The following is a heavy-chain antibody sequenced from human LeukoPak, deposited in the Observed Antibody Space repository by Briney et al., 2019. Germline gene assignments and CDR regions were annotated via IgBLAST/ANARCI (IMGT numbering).Heavy chain of an antibody. CDR2: IWYDGSNT. CDR3: AGDRKSGNFLGEFDH. V-gene: IGHV3-33*01. Sequence: GGSLRLSCAASGFTFTSYDMHWVRQAPGKGLEWVALIWYDGSNTYYTDSVRGRFTISRDDSKSTLYLQMNSLRAEDTAIYYCAGDRKSGNFLGEFDHWGLGTLVTVSS. CDR1: GFTFTSYD. D-gene: IGHD1-26*01. J-gene: IGHJ5*02.